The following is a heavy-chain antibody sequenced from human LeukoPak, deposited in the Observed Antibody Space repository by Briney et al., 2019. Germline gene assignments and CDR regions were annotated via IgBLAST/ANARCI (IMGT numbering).Heavy chain of an antibody. V-gene: IGHV3-13*01. CDR2: IGTAGET. Sequence: GGSLRLSCAASGSTFSSYDMHWVRQATGKGLEWVSAIGTAGETYYPGPVKGRFTVSRENAKNSLYLQMNSLRAGDTAVYYCARHLNYYLDYWGQGTLVTVSS. CDR3: ARHLNYYLDY. J-gene: IGHJ4*02. CDR1: GSTFSSYD. D-gene: IGHD3-10*01.